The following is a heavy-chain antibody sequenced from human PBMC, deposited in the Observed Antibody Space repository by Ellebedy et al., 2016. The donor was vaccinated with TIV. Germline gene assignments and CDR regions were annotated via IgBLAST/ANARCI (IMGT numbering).Heavy chain of an antibody. Sequence: PGGSLRLSCAASGFTVSNNYMSWVRQAPEKGLEWVSVIYRADTTYYADYVRGRFTISRDNSKNTVSLQMNSLRTEDTAVYYCARVGFCYGSPIPIPDSWGQGTLVTVSS. J-gene: IGHJ4*02. V-gene: IGHV3-53*01. CDR2: IYRADTT. CDR1: GFTVSNNY. CDR3: ARVGFCYGSPIPIPDS. D-gene: IGHD3-10*01.